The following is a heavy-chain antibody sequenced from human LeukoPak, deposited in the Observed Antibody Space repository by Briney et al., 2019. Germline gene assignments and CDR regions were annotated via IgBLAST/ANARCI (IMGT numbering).Heavy chain of an antibody. CDR2: TYTGGNS. J-gene: IGHJ3*02. V-gene: IGHV3-53*01. D-gene: IGHD3-22*01. CDR1: GFTVSSIH. CDR3: ARGGRGSAAVVAPRSFDI. Sequence: QAGGSLGLSCAASGFTVSSIHMVWVRQAPGKGLEWVSVTYTGGNSYYADSVKGRFIISRDISKNTLYLQMNSLRAEDSALYYCARGGRGSAAVVAPRSFDIWGQGTMVTVSS.